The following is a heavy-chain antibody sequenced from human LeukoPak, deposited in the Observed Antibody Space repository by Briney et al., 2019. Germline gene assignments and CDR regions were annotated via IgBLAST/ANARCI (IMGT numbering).Heavy chain of an antibody. Sequence: PSQTLSLTCTVSGGSISSGSCYWSWIRQPAGKGLEWIGRIYTSGSTNYNPSLKSRVTISVDTSKNQFSLKLSSVTAADTAVYYCARASEWEQTDYWGQGTLVTVSS. V-gene: IGHV4-61*02. CDR3: ARASEWEQTDY. D-gene: IGHD1-26*01. CDR1: GGSISSGSCY. CDR2: IYTSGST. J-gene: IGHJ4*02.